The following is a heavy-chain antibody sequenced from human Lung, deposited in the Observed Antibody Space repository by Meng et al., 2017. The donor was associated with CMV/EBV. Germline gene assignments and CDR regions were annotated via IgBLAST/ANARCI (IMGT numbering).Heavy chain of an antibody. D-gene: IGHD3-9*01. CDR1: GYTFTTYY. J-gene: IGHJ5*02. Sequence: ASVXVSCKTSGYTFTTYYIHWVRQAPGQGLEWMGIINPRHGGTAYAHKLQGRVTMTRDTSTSTVYMELSSLRSEDTAVYYCARARYFDWLGFDPWGQGTLVTVSS. CDR2: INPRHGGT. V-gene: IGHV1-46*01. CDR3: ARARYFDWLGFDP.